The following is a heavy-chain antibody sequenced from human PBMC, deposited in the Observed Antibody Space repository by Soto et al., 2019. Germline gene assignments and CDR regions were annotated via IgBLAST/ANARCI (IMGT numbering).Heavy chain of an antibody. Sequence: QVQLQESGPGLVKPSETLSLTCTDSGGSISSYYWSWIRQPPGKGLEWIGYIYYSGSTNYNPSLKSRVTISVDTSKIQSSLKLSSVTAADTAVYYCAREVVVVAAGWFDPWGQGTLVTVSS. CDR1: GGSISSYY. CDR2: IYYSGST. CDR3: AREVVVVAAGWFDP. V-gene: IGHV4-59*01. J-gene: IGHJ5*02. D-gene: IGHD2-15*01.